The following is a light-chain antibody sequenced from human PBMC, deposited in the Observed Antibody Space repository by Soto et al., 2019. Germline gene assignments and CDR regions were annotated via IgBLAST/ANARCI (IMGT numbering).Light chain of an antibody. Sequence: DIQMTQSPSTLSASVEDRVTITCRASQSISTWLAWYQQKPGKAPKLLIYKASSLESGVPSRFSGSGSGIEFNLTISSLQPDDFATYYCHQYNSYPITFGGGTKVEI. CDR3: HQYNSYPIT. J-gene: IGKJ4*01. V-gene: IGKV1-5*03. CDR2: KAS. CDR1: QSISTW.